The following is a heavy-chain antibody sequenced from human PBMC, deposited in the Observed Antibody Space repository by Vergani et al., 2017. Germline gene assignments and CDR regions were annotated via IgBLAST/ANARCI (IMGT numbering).Heavy chain of an antibody. CDR2: ISGSGGST. CDR3: AKGPRCSSTSCYTAWFDP. V-gene: IGHV3-23*04. CDR1: GFTFSSYA. J-gene: IGHJ5*02. D-gene: IGHD2-2*02. Sequence: EVQLVESGGGLVQPGGSLRLSCAASGFTFSSYAMSWVRQAPGKGLEWVSAISGSGGSTYYADSVKGRFTISRDNSKNTLYLQMNSLRAEDTAVYYCAKGPRCSSTSCYTAWFDPWGQGTLVTVSS.